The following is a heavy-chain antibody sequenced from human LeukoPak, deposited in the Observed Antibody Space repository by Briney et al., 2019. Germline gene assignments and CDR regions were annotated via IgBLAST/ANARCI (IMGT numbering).Heavy chain of an antibody. D-gene: IGHD2-21*01. CDR1: GYSFTTYW. Sequence: GEALQISSKGSGYSFTTYWISWVRQLPGKGLEWMGRIDPSDSYTNYSPSFQGHVRISADKSISTAYLQWSSLKASDTAMYYCARHIAATPEYFQHWGQGTLVTVSS. J-gene: IGHJ1*01. V-gene: IGHV5-10-1*01. CDR2: IDPSDSYT. CDR3: ARHIAATPEYFQH.